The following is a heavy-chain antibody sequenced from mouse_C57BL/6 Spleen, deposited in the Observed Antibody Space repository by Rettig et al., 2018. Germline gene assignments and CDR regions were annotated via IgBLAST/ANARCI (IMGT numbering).Heavy chain of an antibody. J-gene: IGHJ2*01. D-gene: IGHD2-4*01. CDR3: ARGDYDNFDY. Sequence: KFKGKATLTVDKSSSTAYMELNSLTSEDSAVYYCARGDYDNFDYWGQGTTLTVSS. V-gene: IGHV1-19*01.